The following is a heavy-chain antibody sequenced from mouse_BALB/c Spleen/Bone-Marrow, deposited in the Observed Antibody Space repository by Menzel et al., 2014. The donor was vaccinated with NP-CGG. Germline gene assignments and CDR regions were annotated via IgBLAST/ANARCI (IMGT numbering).Heavy chain of an antibody. CDR2: ISSGSTAI. D-gene: IGHD4-1*01. Sequence: EVRGVESGGGLVQPGGSRKLSCAASGFTFSSFGMHWVRQAPEKGLEWVAYISSGSTAICYADTVKGRFTISRDNPKNTLFLQMTSLRSEDTAMYYCARGGNWDDFDVWGAGTTVTVSS. CDR1: GFTFSSFG. CDR3: ARGGNWDDFDV. V-gene: IGHV5-17*02. J-gene: IGHJ1*01.